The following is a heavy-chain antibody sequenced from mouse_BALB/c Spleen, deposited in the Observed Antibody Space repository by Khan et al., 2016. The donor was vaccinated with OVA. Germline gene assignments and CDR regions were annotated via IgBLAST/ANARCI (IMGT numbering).Heavy chain of an antibody. CDR3: ASRYYDGHWDFDV. Sequence: VQLKQSGPGLVKPSQSLSLTCTVTGYSITSDYAWNWLRQFPGNKLEWMGYISYSGSTGYNPSLKSRISITRDTSNNPFFLQLNSVTTEDTATYYCASRYYDGHWDFDVWGAGTTVTVSS. V-gene: IGHV3-2*02. CDR2: ISYSGST. CDR1: GYSITSDYA. J-gene: IGHJ1*01. D-gene: IGHD1-1*01.